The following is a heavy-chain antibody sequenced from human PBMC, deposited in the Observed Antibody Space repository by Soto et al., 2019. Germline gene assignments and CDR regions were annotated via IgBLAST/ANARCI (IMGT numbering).Heavy chain of an antibody. CDR3: ARQQRPLSRPWRATAGAFDI. Sequence: SETLSLTCTVSGGSISSYYWSWIRQPPGKGLEWIGYIYYSGSTNYNPSLKSRVTISVDTSKNQFSLKLSSVTAADTAVYYCARQQRPLSRPWRATAGAFDIWGQGTMVTVSS. J-gene: IGHJ3*02. V-gene: IGHV4-59*08. CDR2: IYYSGST. D-gene: IGHD6-25*01. CDR1: GGSISSYY.